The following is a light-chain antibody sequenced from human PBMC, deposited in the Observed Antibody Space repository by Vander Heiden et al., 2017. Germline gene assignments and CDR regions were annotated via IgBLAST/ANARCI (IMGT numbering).Light chain of an antibody. CDR1: QSISSN. J-gene: IGKJ2*01. CDR3: QQYHNWPPYT. V-gene: IGKV3-15*01. CDR2: GAS. Sequence: VMTQPPATLSVSPGERATLSCRASQSISSNLAWYQQKLGQAPRLLLYGASTRATGVPARFSGSGSGTEFTLTISSLQSEDFAVYYCQQYHNWPPYTFGQGTKLEIK.